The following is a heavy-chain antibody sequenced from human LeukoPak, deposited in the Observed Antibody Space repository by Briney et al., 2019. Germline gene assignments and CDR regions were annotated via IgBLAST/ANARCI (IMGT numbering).Heavy chain of an antibody. CDR3: ASTGDYYDSSGDWFDP. V-gene: IGHV4-61*02. D-gene: IGHD3-22*01. Sequence: PSQTLSLTCTVSGGSISSGGYYWSWIRQPAGKGLEWIGRIYTSGSTNYNPSLKSRVTISVDTSKNQFSLKLSSVTAADTAVYYCASTGDYYDSSGDWFDPWGQGTLVTVSS. CDR1: GGSISSGGYY. J-gene: IGHJ5*02. CDR2: IYTSGST.